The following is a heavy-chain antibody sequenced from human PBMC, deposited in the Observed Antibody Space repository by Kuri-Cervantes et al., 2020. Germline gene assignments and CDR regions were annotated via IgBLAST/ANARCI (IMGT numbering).Heavy chain of an antibody. CDR2: VDHNGIT. CDR1: GGSFNTYY. Sequence: SETLSLTCAVYGGSFNTYYWNWVRQPPGRGLEWIGEVDHNGITNYSPSLRSRLTISVDKSKNQFSLKLRSLTGADTALYYCTRLVGSSLGRRPGGNRRYYMDVWGTGNMVTVSS. D-gene: IGHD2-8*02. CDR3: TRLVGSSLGRRPGGNRRYYMDV. J-gene: IGHJ6*04. V-gene: IGHV4-34*01.